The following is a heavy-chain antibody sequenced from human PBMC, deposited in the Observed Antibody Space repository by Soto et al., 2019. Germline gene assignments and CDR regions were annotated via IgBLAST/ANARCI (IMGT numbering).Heavy chain of an antibody. CDR1: GVSFNNNG. CDR2: VSPPFRTS. Sequence: QVQLVQSGAEVKKPGSSVKVSCKTSGVSFNNNGIGWVRQAPGHGLEWMGGVSPPFRTSNYARKFQGRISITADASTGTVNMELSSLTSEDTAQSHCARVLYYGSGSYSPYGMDVWGQGTTVTVSS. J-gene: IGHJ6*02. D-gene: IGHD3-10*01. CDR3: ARVLYYGSGSYSPYGMDV. V-gene: IGHV1-69*01.